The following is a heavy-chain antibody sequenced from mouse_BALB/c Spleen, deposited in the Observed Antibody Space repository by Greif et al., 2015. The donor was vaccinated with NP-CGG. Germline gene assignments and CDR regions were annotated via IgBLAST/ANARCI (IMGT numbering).Heavy chain of an antibody. CDR2: IDPANGNT. CDR3: ARSMPVTTVLARAMDY. Sequence: VQLQQPGAELVKPGASVKLSCTASGFNIKDTYMHWVKQRPEQGLEWIGRIDPANGNTKYDPKFQGKATITADTSSNTAYMQLSKLTSEDTAVYSCARSMPVTTVLARAMDYWGQGTSVTVSS. J-gene: IGHJ4*01. V-gene: IGHV14-3*02. CDR1: GFNIKDTY. D-gene: IGHD1-1*01.